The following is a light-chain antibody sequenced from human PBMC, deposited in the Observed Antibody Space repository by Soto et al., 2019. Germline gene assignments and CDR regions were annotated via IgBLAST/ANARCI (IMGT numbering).Light chain of an antibody. CDR3: CSYAGSSTWV. CDR2: EGS. CDR1: SSDVGSYNF. J-gene: IGLJ1*01. Sequence: QSALTQPASVSGSPGQSITISCTGTSSDVGSYNFVSWYQQHPGKAPKVMIYEGSKRPSGVSNRFSGSKFGNTASLTISGLQAEDEADYYCCSYAGSSTWVFGTGTKVTVL. V-gene: IGLV2-23*01.